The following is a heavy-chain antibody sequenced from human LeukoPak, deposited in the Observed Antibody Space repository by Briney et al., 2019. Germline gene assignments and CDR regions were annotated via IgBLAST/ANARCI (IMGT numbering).Heavy chain of an antibody. CDR1: GGFIRDSGYY. CDR2: VFYSGRT. CDR3: ARLSNDYGDYEGHY. J-gene: IGHJ4*02. V-gene: IGHV4-39*01. D-gene: IGHD4-17*01. Sequence: ETLSLTCTVSGGFIRDSGYYWGWIRQPPGKGLEWIGTVFYSGRTYYNSSLQSRVTISVDTSKNQFSLRLSSVTPADTAIYYCARLSNDYGDYEGHYWGQGTLVTVSP.